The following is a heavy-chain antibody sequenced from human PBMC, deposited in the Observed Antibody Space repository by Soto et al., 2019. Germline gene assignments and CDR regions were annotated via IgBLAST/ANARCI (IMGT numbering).Heavy chain of an antibody. Sequence: SETLSLTCAVYGGSFSGYYWSWIRQPPGKGLEWIGEINHSGSTNYNPSLKSRVTISVDTSKNQFSLKLSSVTAADTAVYYCASTEDFFDYWGQGTLVTVPQ. CDR3: ASTEDFFDY. CDR2: INHSGST. V-gene: IGHV4-34*01. CDR1: GGSFSGYY. J-gene: IGHJ4*02.